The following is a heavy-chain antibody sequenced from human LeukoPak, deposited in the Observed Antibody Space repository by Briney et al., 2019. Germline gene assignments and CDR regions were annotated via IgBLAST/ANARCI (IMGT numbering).Heavy chain of an antibody. Sequence: PSETLSLTCSVSGGSITSGSYYWSWIRQPPGKGLEWIGYISYSGSTNYNPSLKSRVTISVDSSKNQFSLKLSSVTAADTAVYYCARFGDYFLYYYFMDVWGKGATVTVSS. J-gene: IGHJ6*03. CDR2: ISYSGST. CDR3: ARFGDYFLYYYFMDV. D-gene: IGHD2/OR15-2a*01. CDR1: GGSITSGSYY. V-gene: IGHV4-61*01.